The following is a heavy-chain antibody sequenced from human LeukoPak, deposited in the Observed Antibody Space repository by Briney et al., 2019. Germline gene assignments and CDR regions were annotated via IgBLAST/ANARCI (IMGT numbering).Heavy chain of an antibody. J-gene: IGHJ6*02. CDR2: IYYGGST. V-gene: IGHV4-39*07. CDR1: GDSVNTNNFY. CDR3: ARDKQQLVGAHWGMDV. Sequence: SETLSLTCTVSGDSVNTNNFYWGWIRQPPGKGLEYIGSIYYGGSTYYNPSLKSRVTISIDTSKNQFSLKLSSVTAADTAVYYCARDKQQLVGAHWGMDVWGQGTTVTVSS. D-gene: IGHD6-13*01.